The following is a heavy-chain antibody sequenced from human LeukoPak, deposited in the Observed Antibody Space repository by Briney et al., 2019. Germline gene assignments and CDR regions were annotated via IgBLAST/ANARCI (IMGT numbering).Heavy chain of an antibody. CDR1: RFIFRNYW. J-gene: IGHJ4*02. V-gene: IGHV3-74*01. D-gene: IGHD1-26*01. Sequence: GGSLRLSCVSSRFIFRNYWVHWVRQVPGKGPVWVGRIDKEGSAAFYAESVKGRFTISRDNVKSTVYLQMNSLTAEDTAVYHCGRGGYSGSYYRFDWGQGTLVTVSS. CDR3: GRGGYSGSYYRFD. CDR2: IDKEGSAA.